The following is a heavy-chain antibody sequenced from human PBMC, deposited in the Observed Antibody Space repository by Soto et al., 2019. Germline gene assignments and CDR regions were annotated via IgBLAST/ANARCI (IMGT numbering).Heavy chain of an antibody. CDR3: ARGSYNRIQLWFSASTFDIWGQGTLVTVSSGGMDV. V-gene: IGHV1-69*13. D-gene: IGHD5-18*01. Sequence: GASVKVSCKASGGTFSSYAISWVRQAPGQGLEWMGGIIPIFGTANYAQKFQGRVTITADESTSTAYMELSSLRSEDTAVYYCARGSYNRIQLWFSASTFDIWGQGTLVTVSSGGMDVWGQGTTVTVSS. CDR2: IIPIFGTA. J-gene: IGHJ6*02. CDR1: GGTFSSYA.